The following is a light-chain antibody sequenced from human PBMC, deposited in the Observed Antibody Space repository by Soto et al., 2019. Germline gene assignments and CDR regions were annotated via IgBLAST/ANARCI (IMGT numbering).Light chain of an antibody. J-gene: IGKJ2*01. CDR1: QSVSSN. V-gene: IGKV3-15*01. CDR3: QQYDKWPPT. CDR2: GAS. Sequence: EIVMTQSPATLSVSPGERATLSCRASQSVSSNLAWYKQNPGQAPRHLIYGASTRAAGIQDRFSGSGSGTGFALTIRRLQSEDVAIYYCQQYDKWPPTFGQGTTLEI.